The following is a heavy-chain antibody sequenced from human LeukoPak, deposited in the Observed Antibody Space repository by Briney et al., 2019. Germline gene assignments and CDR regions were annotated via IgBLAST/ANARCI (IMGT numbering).Heavy chain of an antibody. CDR3: AKFKMTTLNPFDW. Sequence: PGGSLRLSCSASGFTFSTYWMSWVRQAPGKGLEWVANMRRDGNEIYYLDSVRGRFTISRDNAKNSLYLQMNSLRAEDTAVYYCAKFKMTTLNPFDWWGQGTLVTVSS. V-gene: IGHV3-7*03. CDR1: GFTFSTYW. D-gene: IGHD4-17*01. CDR2: MRRDGNEI. J-gene: IGHJ4*02.